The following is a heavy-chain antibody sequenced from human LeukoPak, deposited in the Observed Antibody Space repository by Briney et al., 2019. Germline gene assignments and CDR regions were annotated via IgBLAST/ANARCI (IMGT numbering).Heavy chain of an antibody. D-gene: IGHD7-27*01. J-gene: IGHJ4*02. CDR2: ISSGSSTI. Sequence: GGSLRLSCAASGFTFSRYSMSWVRQAPGKGLEWVSYISSGSSTIHYADSVKGRFTISRDNAKNSLYLQMNSLTDEDTAVYHCARDQTGDFWGQGTLVTVSS. V-gene: IGHV3-48*02. CDR1: GFTFSRYS. CDR3: ARDQTGDF.